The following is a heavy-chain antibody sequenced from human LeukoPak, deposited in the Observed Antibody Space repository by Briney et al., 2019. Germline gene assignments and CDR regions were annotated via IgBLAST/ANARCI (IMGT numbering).Heavy chain of an antibody. Sequence: SETLSLTCTVSGYSISSGYYWGWIRQPPGKGLEWIGYIYYSGSTNYNPSLKSRVTISVDTSKNQFSLKLSSVTAADTAVYYCAREIPYYYDSSGLTSAFDIWGQGTMVTVSS. CDR2: IYYSGST. V-gene: IGHV4-61*01. J-gene: IGHJ3*02. D-gene: IGHD3-22*01. CDR1: GYSISSGYY. CDR3: AREIPYYYDSSGLTSAFDI.